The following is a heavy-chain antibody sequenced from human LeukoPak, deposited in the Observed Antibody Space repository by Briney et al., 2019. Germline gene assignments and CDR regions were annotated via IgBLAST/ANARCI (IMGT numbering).Heavy chain of an antibody. CDR3: ARTRVRGVIRNWFDP. D-gene: IGHD3-10*01. CDR2: IYHSGST. V-gene: IGHV4-38-2*01. Sequence: SETLSLTCAVSGYSISSGYYWGWIRQPPGKGLEWIGSIYHSGSTYYNPSLKSRVTISVDTSKNQFSLKLSSVTAADTAVYYCARTRVRGVIRNWFDPWGQGTLVTVSS. J-gene: IGHJ5*02. CDR1: GYSISSGYY.